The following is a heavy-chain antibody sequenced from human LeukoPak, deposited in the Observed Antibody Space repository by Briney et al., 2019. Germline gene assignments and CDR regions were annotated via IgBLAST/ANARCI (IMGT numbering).Heavy chain of an antibody. CDR3: ARSQFDY. CDR1: GFAFSSYW. V-gene: IGHV3-74*01. Sequence: EPGGSLRLSCATSGFAFSSYWMLWVRQAPGKGLVWVSRISGDGSITTYADSVKGRFTISRDNTKNILYLQMNSLRDEDTATYYCARSQFDYWGQGILVTVSS. J-gene: IGHJ4*02. CDR2: ISGDGSIT.